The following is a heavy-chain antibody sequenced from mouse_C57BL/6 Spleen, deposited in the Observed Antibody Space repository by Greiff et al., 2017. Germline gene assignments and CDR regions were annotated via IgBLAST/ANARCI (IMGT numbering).Heavy chain of an antibody. J-gene: IGHJ2*01. CDR1: GYTFTSYW. D-gene: IGHD3-3*01. CDR3: ARGGRFDY. CDR2: IDPSDSYT. V-gene: IGHV1-69*01. Sequence: VQLQQPGAELVMPGASVKLSCKASGYTFTSYWMHWVKQRPGQGLEWIGEIDPSDSYTNYNQKFKGKSTLTVDKSSSTAYMQLSSLTSADSAVYYCARGGRFDYWGQGTTLTVSS.